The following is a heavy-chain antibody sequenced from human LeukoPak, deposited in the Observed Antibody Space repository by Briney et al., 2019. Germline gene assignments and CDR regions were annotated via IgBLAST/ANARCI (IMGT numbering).Heavy chain of an antibody. CDR1: GYTFSTYW. J-gene: IGHJ4*02. Sequence: PGGSLRLSCAASGYTFSTYWMHWVRQGPGKGLVWVSRINEDGSSTSYAESVRGRFTISRDNAKNTLYLQMNSLRAEDTAVYYCARGNGFIIDYWGQGTLVTVSS. D-gene: IGHD2-8*01. CDR2: INEDGSST. CDR3: ARGNGFIIDY. V-gene: IGHV3-74*01.